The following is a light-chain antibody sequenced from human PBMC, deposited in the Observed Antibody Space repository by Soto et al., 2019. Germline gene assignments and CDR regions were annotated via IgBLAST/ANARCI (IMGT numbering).Light chain of an antibody. CDR3: SSYTSSSTLM. V-gene: IGLV2-14*01. CDR2: EVS. Sequence: QSALTQPASVSGSPGQSITISCTGTRSDVGGYNYVSWYQQHPGKAPKLMIYEVSNRPSGVSNRFSGSKSGNTASLTISGLQAEDEADYYCSSYTSSSTLMFGGGTKLPS. J-gene: IGLJ3*02. CDR1: RSDVGGYNY.